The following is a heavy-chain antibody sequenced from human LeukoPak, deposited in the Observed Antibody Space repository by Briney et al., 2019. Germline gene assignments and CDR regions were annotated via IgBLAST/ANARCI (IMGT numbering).Heavy chain of an antibody. CDR3: ATLTSFGNDY. CDR2: IDAGGSTT. V-gene: IGHV3-74*01. Sequence: GGSLRLSCAAPGFTFSRFWMHWVRQPPGKGLVWVSRIDAGGSTTTYADSVKGRFTISRDNARNTVYLQINSLRAEDTAVYYCATLTSFGNDYWGQGVLVTVSS. J-gene: IGHJ4*02. D-gene: IGHD5-18*01. CDR1: GFTFSRFW.